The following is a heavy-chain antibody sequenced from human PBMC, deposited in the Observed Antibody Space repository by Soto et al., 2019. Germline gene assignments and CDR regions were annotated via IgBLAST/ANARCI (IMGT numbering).Heavy chain of an antibody. CDR2: ISSSSYI. D-gene: IGHD5-12*01. Sequence: GGSLSLSCAASGFHFSSYRMTWCRQAPGKGLEWVSSISSSSYIYYADSLQGRFTISRDNAKNSLYLQMNSLRAEDTAVYYCARGPPMATITFFAYWGQGTLVTVSS. V-gene: IGHV3-21*01. CDR3: ARGPPMATITFFAY. CDR1: GFHFSSYR. J-gene: IGHJ4*02.